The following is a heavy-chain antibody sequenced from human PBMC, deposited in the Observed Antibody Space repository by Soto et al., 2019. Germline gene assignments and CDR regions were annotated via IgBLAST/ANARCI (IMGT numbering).Heavy chain of an antibody. CDR3: ARGVGHPTSASENWGFDP. CDR1: GYTFTSYY. J-gene: IGHJ5*02. D-gene: IGHD7-27*01. V-gene: IGHV1-2*02. CDR2: INPNSGGT. Sequence: QVQLVQSGAEVKKPGDSVKVPCKASGYTFTSYYIHWARQAPGQGLEWMGWINPNSGGTKYAQKFQGRVHMPKDTSISTVDMDLSRLTSDDTAIYYCARGVGHPTSASENWGFDPWGQGTPVTVSS.